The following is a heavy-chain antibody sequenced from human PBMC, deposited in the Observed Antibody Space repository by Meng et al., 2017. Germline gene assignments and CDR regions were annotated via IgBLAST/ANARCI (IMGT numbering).Heavy chain of an antibody. V-gene: IGHV3-21*01. CDR2: ISSSSSYI. Sequence: GGSLRLSCAASGFTFSSYSMNWVRQAPGKRLEWVSSISSSSSYIYYADSVKGRFTISRDNAKNSLYLQMNSLRAEDTAVYYCARAREVTTVTTPEAFDIWGQGTMVTVSS. CDR1: GFTFSSYS. J-gene: IGHJ3*02. CDR3: ARAREVTTVTTPEAFDI. D-gene: IGHD4-17*01.